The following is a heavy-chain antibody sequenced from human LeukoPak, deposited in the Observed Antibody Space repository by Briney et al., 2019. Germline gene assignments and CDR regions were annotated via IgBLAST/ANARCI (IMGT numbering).Heavy chain of an antibody. J-gene: IGHJ1*01. Sequence: GGSLRLSCAASGFTFSNDWMHWVRHAPGKGLVWVSGINSDGSTTTYADSVKGRFTISRDNSKNTVYLQMNSLLTDDTAVYYCAKGVMVTGTYFQHWGQGTLVTVSS. CDR2: INSDGSTT. CDR1: GFTFSNDW. D-gene: IGHD2-21*02. V-gene: IGHV3-74*01. CDR3: AKGVMVTGTYFQH.